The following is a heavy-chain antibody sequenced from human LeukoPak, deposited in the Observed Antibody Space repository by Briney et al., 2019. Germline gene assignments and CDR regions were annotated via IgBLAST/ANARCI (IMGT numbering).Heavy chain of an antibody. CDR1: GAIIKREGFN. J-gene: IGHJ4*02. V-gene: IGHV4-39*01. CDR2: VFYNGNT. D-gene: IGHD3-3*01. CDR3: TRRPKEPGFWSGYVDS. Sequence: PSETLSLTCSVSGAIIKREGFNWDWIRQPRGKGLEYIGSVFYNGNTYYNPSLESRVTISVDTSKNQFSLKLYSVTAADTAVYYCTRRPKEPGFWSGYVDSWGQGTLVTVSS.